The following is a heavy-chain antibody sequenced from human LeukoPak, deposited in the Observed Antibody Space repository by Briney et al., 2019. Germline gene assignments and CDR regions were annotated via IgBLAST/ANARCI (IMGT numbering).Heavy chain of an antibody. J-gene: IGHJ4*02. Sequence: GASVKFSCKASASTFTDYSMHWARQAPGQGLEWMGWINPNSGDTIHAQHFQDRVTLTRDTSISTAYRELNSLRSDDSAVYYCAGEYCSGGSCRQGFDNWGQVTLLTVSS. CDR3: AGEYCSGGSCRQGFDN. V-gene: IGHV1-2*02. CDR2: INPNSGDT. CDR1: ASTFTDYS. D-gene: IGHD2-15*01.